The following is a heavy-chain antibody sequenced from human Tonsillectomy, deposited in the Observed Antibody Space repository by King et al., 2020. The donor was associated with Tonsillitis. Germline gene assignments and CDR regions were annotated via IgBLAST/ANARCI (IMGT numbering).Heavy chain of an antibody. Sequence: QLVQSGTEVKKPGASVKVSCTSSGYSFSTYGITWVRQAPGQGLEWMGWISAHNGNTNYAQKFQDRVTMTTDKSTSTSYIEVRSLTSDDTAVYYCARDRTPYCRNPHDYWGQGTLVTVSS. CDR2: ISAHNGNT. D-gene: IGHD4-23*01. CDR1: GYSFSTYG. J-gene: IGHJ4*02. V-gene: IGHV1-18*04. CDR3: ARDRTPYCRNPHDY.